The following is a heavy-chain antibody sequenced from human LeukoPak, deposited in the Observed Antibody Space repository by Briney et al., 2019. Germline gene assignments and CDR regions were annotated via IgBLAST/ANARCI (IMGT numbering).Heavy chain of an antibody. CDR1: GFTFSNAW. CDR3: ARGVLYRFDY. V-gene: IGHV3-15*01. CDR2: IKSKTDGGTT. J-gene: IGHJ4*02. D-gene: IGHD1-26*01. Sequence: GGSLRLSCAASGFTFSNAWMSWVRQAPGKGLEWVGRIKSKTDGGTTDYAAPVKGRFTISRDNAKNSLYLQMNSLRAEDTAVYYCARGVLYRFDYWGQGTLVTVSS.